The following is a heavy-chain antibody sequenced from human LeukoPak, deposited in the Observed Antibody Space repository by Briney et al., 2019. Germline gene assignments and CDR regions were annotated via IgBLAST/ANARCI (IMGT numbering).Heavy chain of an antibody. CDR2: IYYSGST. J-gene: IGHJ6*03. CDR1: GGSISSSSYY. D-gene: IGHD3-22*01. CDR3: ARVFYYDSSGYYYPLRRFYYYYYMDV. V-gene: IGHV4-39*07. Sequence: SETLSLTCTVSGGSISSSSYYWGWIRQPPGKGLEWIGSIYYSGSTYYNPSLKSRVTISVDTSKNQFSLKLSSVTAADTAVYYCARVFYYDSSGYYYPLRRFYYYYYMDVWGKGTTVTVSS.